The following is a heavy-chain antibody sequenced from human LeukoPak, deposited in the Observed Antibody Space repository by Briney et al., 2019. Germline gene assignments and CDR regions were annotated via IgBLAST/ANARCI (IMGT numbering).Heavy chain of an antibody. CDR2: ISGSGGST. D-gene: IGHD3-10*01. Sequence: PGGSLRLSCAASGFTFSSYAVSWVRQAPGKGLEWVSVISGSGGSTYYADSVKGRFTISRDNSKNTLYLQMNSLRAEDTAVYYCAKDQTQWFGELLYTDYWGQGTLVTVS. CDR3: AKDQTQWFGELLYTDY. V-gene: IGHV3-23*01. J-gene: IGHJ4*02. CDR1: GFTFSSYA.